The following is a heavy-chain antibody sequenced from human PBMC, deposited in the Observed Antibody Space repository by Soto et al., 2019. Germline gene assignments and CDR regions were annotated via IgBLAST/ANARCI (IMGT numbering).Heavy chain of an antibody. D-gene: IGHD1-1*01. J-gene: IGHJ4*02. CDR1: KFMSSSAW. Sequence: GSLSLSGGASKFMSSSAWMNWVRQAPGHGLEWVGRIKAKIDGETTDYADFVQGRFTISRDDSKNTLFLEMNSLKIEDTAVYFCAEGWNDFWGQGNLVTVSS. V-gene: IGHV3-15*01. CDR3: AEGWNDF. CDR2: IKAKIDGETT.